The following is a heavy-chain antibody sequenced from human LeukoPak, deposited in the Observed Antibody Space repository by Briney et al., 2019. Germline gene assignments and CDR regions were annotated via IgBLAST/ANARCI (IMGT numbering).Heavy chain of an antibody. V-gene: IGHV4-34*01. Sequence: SETLSLTCAVYGGPFSGYYWSWIRQPPGKGLEWIGEINHSGSTNYNPSLKSRVTISVDTSKNQFSLKLSSVTAADTAVYYCASGYSAVWYWGQGTLVTVSS. CDR1: GGPFSGYY. D-gene: IGHD3-16*01. CDR3: ASGYSAVWY. CDR2: INHSGST. J-gene: IGHJ4*02.